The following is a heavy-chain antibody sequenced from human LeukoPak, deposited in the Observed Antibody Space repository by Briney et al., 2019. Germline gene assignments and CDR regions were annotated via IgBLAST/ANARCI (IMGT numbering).Heavy chain of an antibody. CDR2: INPSGGGT. J-gene: IGHJ4*02. D-gene: IGHD2-2*02. Sequence: ASVKVSCKASGYTFTSYYMHWVRQAPGQGLEWMGIINPSGGGTSYAQKFQGRVTMTRDTSTSTVYMELSSLRSEDTAVYYCARGARRVDIVVVPAAINEPGFDYWGLGTLVTVSS. CDR1: GYTFTSYY. V-gene: IGHV1-46*01. CDR3: ARGARRVDIVVVPAAINEPGFDY.